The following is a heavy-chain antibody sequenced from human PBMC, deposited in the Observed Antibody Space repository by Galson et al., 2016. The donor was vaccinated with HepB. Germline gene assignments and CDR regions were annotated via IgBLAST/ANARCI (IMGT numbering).Heavy chain of an antibody. D-gene: IGHD5-12*01. CDR1: GFTASNTY. CDR2: IYRGDST. Sequence: SLRLSCAASGFTASNTYMTWVRQAPGKGLEWVSVIYRGDSTHYADSVKGRFTVSRDNSKNTVYLQMSSLRAEDTAVYYCASGHHTLGYSAYANWGMDVWGQGTTVTVSS. V-gene: IGHV3-66*01. CDR3: ASGHHTLGYSAYANWGMDV. J-gene: IGHJ6*02.